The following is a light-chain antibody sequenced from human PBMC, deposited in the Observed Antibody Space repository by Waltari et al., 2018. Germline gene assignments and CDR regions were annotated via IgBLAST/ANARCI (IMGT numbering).Light chain of an antibody. CDR3: QQRSNWLFT. CDR2: DAS. V-gene: IGKV3-11*01. Sequence: ESVLTQSPANLSLSPGERAPLSCRASQSVSSYLAWYQQKPGQAPRLLIYDASNRATGIPARFSGSGSGTDFTLTISSLEPEDFAVYYCQQRSNWLFTFGPGTKVDIK. J-gene: IGKJ3*01. CDR1: QSVSSY.